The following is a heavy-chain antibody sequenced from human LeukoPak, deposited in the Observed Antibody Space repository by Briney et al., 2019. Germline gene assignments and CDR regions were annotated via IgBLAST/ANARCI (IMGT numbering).Heavy chain of an antibody. CDR1: GFTSSSYS. D-gene: IGHD3-10*01. Sequence: KPGGSLRLSCAASGFTSSSYSMNWVRQAPGKGLEWVSSISSSSSYIYYADSVKGRFTISRDNAKNSLYLQMNSLRAEDTAVYYCARDRSYGSGSYLYDYWGQGTLVTVSS. CDR3: ARDRSYGSGSYLYDY. CDR2: ISSSSSYI. V-gene: IGHV3-21*01. J-gene: IGHJ4*02.